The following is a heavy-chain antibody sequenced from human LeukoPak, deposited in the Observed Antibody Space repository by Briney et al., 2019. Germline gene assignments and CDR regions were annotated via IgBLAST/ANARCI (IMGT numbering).Heavy chain of an antibody. CDR3: ARGGTNKFKDNWFDP. Sequence: GASVKVSCKASRGTFSSYAISWVRQAPGQGLEWMGGIIPIFGTANYAQKLQGRVTITADKSTSTAYMELSSLRSEGTAVYCCARGGTNKFKDNWFDPWGQGTLVTVSS. CDR1: RGTFSSYA. D-gene: IGHD1/OR15-1a*01. V-gene: IGHV1-69*06. J-gene: IGHJ5*02. CDR2: IIPIFGTA.